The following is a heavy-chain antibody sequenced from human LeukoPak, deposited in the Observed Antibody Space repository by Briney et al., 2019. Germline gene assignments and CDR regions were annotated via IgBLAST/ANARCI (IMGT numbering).Heavy chain of an antibody. D-gene: IGHD3-10*01. J-gene: IGHJ4*02. V-gene: IGHV3-15*04. Sequence: GGSLRLSCAASGFSFSDAWKSWVRQIPGKGLEWVGRIESKTDGGTTDYAAPVKGRFTISRDDSTNTLYLQMNSLKSEDTAVYYCTTYGSGRKFDYWGQGILVTVSS. CDR3: TTYGSGRKFDY. CDR1: GFSFSDAW. CDR2: IESKTDGGTT.